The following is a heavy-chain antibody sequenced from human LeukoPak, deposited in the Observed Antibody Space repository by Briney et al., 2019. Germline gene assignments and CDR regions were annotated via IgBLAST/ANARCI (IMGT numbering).Heavy chain of an antibody. Sequence: SETLSLTCTVSGGSVSSGSYYWSWIRQPPGKGLEWIGYIYYSGSTNYNPSLKSRVTISVDTSKNRFSLKLSSVTAADTAVYYCAREGYCSGGSCYYYGMDVWGKGTTVTVSS. J-gene: IGHJ6*04. CDR3: AREGYCSGGSCYYYGMDV. V-gene: IGHV4-61*01. CDR2: IYYSGST. CDR1: GGSVSSGSYY. D-gene: IGHD2-15*01.